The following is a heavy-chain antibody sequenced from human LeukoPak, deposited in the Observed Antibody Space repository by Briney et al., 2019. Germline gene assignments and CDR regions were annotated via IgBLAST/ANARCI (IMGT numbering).Heavy chain of an antibody. CDR3: AKRGGSYSSAWSFDS. CDR2: ISGSGGST. J-gene: IGHJ4*02. D-gene: IGHD6-19*01. V-gene: IGHV3-23*01. CDR1: GFTFSSYV. Sequence: GGSPRLSCAASGFTFSSYVMNWVRQAPGKGLEWVSVISGSGGSTNYADSVKGRFTISRDNSKNTVYLQMNSLRAEDTAVYYCAKRGGSYSSAWSFDSWGQGTLVTVSS.